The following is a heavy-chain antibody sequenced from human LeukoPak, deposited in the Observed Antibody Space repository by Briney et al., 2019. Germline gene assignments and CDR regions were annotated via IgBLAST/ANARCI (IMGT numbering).Heavy chain of an antibody. CDR2: IYYSGST. J-gene: IGHJ4*02. V-gene: IGHV4-59*01. CDR3: AREGPGSYYFDY. Sequence: SETLSPTCTVSGGSISSYYWSWIRQPPGKGLEWIGYIYYSGSTNYNPSLKSRVTISVDTSKNQFSLKLSSVTAADTAVYYCAREGPGSYYFDYWGQGTLVTVSS. CDR1: GGSISSYY. D-gene: IGHD1-26*01.